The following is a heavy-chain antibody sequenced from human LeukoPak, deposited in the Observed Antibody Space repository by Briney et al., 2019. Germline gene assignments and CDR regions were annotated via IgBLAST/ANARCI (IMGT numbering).Heavy chain of an antibody. V-gene: IGHV3-30*18. Sequence: GRSLRLSCAASGFTFSSYGMHWVRQAPGKGLEWVAVISYDGSNKYYADSVKGRFTISRDNSKNTLYLQMNSLRAEDTAVYYCAKVQKKRYCSGGSCYDLDHWGQGTLVTVSS. CDR1: GFTFSSYG. CDR2: ISYDGSNK. D-gene: IGHD2-15*01. J-gene: IGHJ4*02. CDR3: AKVQKKRYCSGGSCYDLDH.